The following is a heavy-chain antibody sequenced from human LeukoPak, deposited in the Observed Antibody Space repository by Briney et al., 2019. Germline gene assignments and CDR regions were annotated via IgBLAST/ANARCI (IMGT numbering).Heavy chain of an antibody. Sequence: GGSLRLSCAASGFPFSIYDMHWVRQATGKGLEWVSAIGTSGATYYPDSVKGRFTISREDAKNSLYLQMNSLRAGDMAVYYCAGRRPGFPLEYWGRGTLVTVSS. CDR2: IGTSGAT. CDR1: GFPFSIYD. J-gene: IGHJ4*01. D-gene: IGHD2-21*01. CDR3: AGRRPGFPLEY. V-gene: IGHV3-13*04.